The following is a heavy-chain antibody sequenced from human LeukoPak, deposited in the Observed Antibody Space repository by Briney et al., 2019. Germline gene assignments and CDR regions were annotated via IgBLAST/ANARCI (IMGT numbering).Heavy chain of an antibody. CDR1: GYSFTTYA. CDR3: ARGPRITPSLAPPESYFDY. V-gene: IGHV1-3*01. D-gene: IGHD1-14*01. CDR2: INAGNGNT. Sequence: ASVKVSCKASGYSFTTYAMHWVRQAPGQRLEWMGWINAGNGNTKYSQKFQGRVTITRDTSASIAYMELSSLRSEDTAVYYCARGPRITPSLAPPESYFDYWGQGTLVTVSS. J-gene: IGHJ4*02.